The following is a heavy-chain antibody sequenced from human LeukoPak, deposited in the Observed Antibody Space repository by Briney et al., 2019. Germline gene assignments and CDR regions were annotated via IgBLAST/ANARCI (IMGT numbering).Heavy chain of an antibody. Sequence: GASVKVSCKASGYTFTSYVISWVRQAPGQGLEWMGCISAYNGNTNYANKLQGRVTMTTDTSTSTAYMELRSLRSDDKAVYYCARSMPLSGSYYLLRYYYYYYMDVWGKGTTVTVSS. CDR2: ISAYNGNT. D-gene: IGHD1-26*01. CDR3: ARSMPLSGSYYLLRYYYYYYMDV. J-gene: IGHJ6*03. CDR1: GYTFTSYV. V-gene: IGHV1-18*01.